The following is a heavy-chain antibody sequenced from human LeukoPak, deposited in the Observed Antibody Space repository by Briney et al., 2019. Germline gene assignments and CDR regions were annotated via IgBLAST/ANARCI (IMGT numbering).Heavy chain of an antibody. CDR2: ISGSGAIT. D-gene: IGHD6-13*01. CDR3: TTLVSAAAGL. J-gene: IGHJ4*02. V-gene: IGHV3-23*01. CDR1: GFTFSSYA. Sequence: GGSLRLSCAASGFTFSSYAMSWVRQAPGKGLEWVSAISGSGAITYYADSVKGRFTISRDNSKNTLNLQMNSLRAEDTAVYYCTTLVSAAAGLWGQGTLVTVSS.